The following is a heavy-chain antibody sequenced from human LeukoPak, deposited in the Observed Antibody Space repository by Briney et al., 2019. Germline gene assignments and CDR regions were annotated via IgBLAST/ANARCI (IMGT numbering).Heavy chain of an antibody. J-gene: IGHJ3*02. CDR3: AKTVTPSDVAFDI. D-gene: IGHD4-17*01. V-gene: IGHV3-30*18. Sequence: PGGSLRLSCAASGFTFSNYDMHWVRQAPGKGLEWVAVISYDASNKFYADSVKGRFTISRDKSKSTLYLDMNSLRAEDSAVYYCAKTVTPSDVAFDIWGQGTMVTVSS. CDR2: ISYDASNK. CDR1: GFTFSNYD.